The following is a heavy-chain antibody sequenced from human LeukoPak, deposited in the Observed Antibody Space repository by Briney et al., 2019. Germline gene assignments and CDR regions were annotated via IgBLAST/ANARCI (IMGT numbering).Heavy chain of an antibody. CDR2: INTNTGNP. CDR1: GYTFTSNA. D-gene: IGHD3-22*01. V-gene: IGHV7-4-1*02. Sequence: EASVKVSCKASGYTFTSNAMNWVRQAPGQGLEWMGWINTNTGNPTYAQGFTGRFVFSLDTSVSTAYLHISRLEAEDTAVYYCASALFYYDSRGYYPFGYWGQGTLVTVSS. J-gene: IGHJ4*02. CDR3: ASALFYYDSRGYYPFGY.